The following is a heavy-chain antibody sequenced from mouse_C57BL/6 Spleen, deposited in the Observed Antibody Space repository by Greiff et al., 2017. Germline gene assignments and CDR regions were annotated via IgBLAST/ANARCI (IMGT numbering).Heavy chain of an antibody. CDR2: IDPSDSET. CDR1: GYTFTSYW. D-gene: IGHD1-1*01. V-gene: IGHV1-52*01. CDR3: AREIYYYGSSYARYFDV. Sequence: VQLQQSGAELVRPGSSVKLSCKASGYTFTSYWMHWVKQRPIQGLEWIGNIDPSDSETHYNQKFKDKATLTVDKYSSTAYMQLSSLTSEDSAVYYCAREIYYYGSSYARYFDVWGTGTTVTVSS. J-gene: IGHJ1*03.